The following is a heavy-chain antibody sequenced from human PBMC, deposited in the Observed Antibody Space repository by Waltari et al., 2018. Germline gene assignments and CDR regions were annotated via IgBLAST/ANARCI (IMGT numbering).Heavy chain of an antibody. CDR2: INHSGST. Sequence: QVQLQQWGAGLLKPSETLSLTCAVYGGSFSGYYWSWIRQPPGKGLEWIGEINHSGSTNYNPSLKSRVTISVDTSKNQFSLKLSSVTAADTAVYYCARGVPARGYYYGSGSYRYNWFDPWGQGTLVTVSS. J-gene: IGHJ5*02. D-gene: IGHD3-10*01. V-gene: IGHV4-34*01. CDR1: GGSFSGYY. CDR3: ARGVPARGYYYGSGSYRYNWFDP.